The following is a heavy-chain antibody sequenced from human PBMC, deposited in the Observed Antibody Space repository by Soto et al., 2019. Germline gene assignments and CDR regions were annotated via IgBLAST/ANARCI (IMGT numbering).Heavy chain of an antibody. CDR3: AGPSSGWSAHTGPGYFDL. V-gene: IGHV3-53*02. CDR1: GCTVSSNY. CDR2: IYSGGST. J-gene: IGHJ2*01. D-gene: IGHD6-19*01. Sequence: EVQLVETGGGLIQPGGSLRLSCAASGCTVSSNYMSWVRQAPGKGLEWVSVIYSGGSTYYADSVKGRFTISRDNSKNTLYLQMNSLRAEDTAVYYCAGPSSGWSAHTGPGYFDLWGRGTLVTVSS.